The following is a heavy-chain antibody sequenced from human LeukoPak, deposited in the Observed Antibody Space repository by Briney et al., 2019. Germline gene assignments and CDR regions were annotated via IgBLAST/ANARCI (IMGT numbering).Heavy chain of an antibody. CDR2: ISYDGSNK. V-gene: IGHV3-30*03. CDR1: GFIFSSYG. Sequence: QPGRSLRLSCAASGFIFSSYGMHWVRQAPGKGLEWVAVISYDGSNKYYADSVKGRFTISRDNSKNTLYLQMNSLRAEDTAVYYCARDMVGILPPWCGGDCYSFDYWGQGTLVTVSS. CDR3: ARDMVGILPPWCGGDCYSFDY. D-gene: IGHD2-21*02. J-gene: IGHJ4*02.